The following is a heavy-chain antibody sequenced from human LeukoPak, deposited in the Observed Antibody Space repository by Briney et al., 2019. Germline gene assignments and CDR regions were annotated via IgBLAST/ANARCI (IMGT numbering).Heavy chain of an antibody. J-gene: IGHJ4*02. V-gene: IGHV3-23*01. D-gene: IGHD2/OR15-2a*01. CDR3: AKQEGYRVHEYHFDY. CDR2: MFGNARGA. CDR1: GFIFSDFA. Sequence: GGSLRLSCTAFGFIFSDFAMSWVRQAPGKGLEWVSSMFGNARGAYYADSVKGRFTISRDNSHNTLYLQMSSLRAEDTAVYYCAKQEGYRVHEYHFDYWGQGSLVTVSS.